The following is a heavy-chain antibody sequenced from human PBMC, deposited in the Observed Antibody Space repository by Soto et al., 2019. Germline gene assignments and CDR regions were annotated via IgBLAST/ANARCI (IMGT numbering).Heavy chain of an antibody. Sequence: GSLRLSCAASGFTFSNAWMSWVRQAPGKGLEWVGRIKSKTDGGTTDYAAPVKGRFTISRDDSKNTLYLQMNSLKTEDTAVYYCTTSGYYDSSGYYDPMDVWGQGTTVTVSS. CDR2: IKSKTDGGTT. J-gene: IGHJ6*02. D-gene: IGHD3-22*01. CDR1: GFTFSNAW. V-gene: IGHV3-15*01. CDR3: TTSGYYDSSGYYDPMDV.